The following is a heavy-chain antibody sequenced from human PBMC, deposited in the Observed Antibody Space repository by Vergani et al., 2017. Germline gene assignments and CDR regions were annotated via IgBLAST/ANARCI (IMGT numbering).Heavy chain of an antibody. Sequence: QLVESGGGLVQPGGSLRLSCAASGFTFSSYSMSWVRQAPGKGLEWVSFISSSSTTISYADSVKGRFTISRDNGEYSLYLQMNSLRAEDTAVYFCARGTPGYQGGERRFDPWGQGTLVTVSS. J-gene: IGHJ5*02. CDR1: GFTFSSYS. CDR2: ISSSSTTI. V-gene: IGHV3-48*01. D-gene: IGHD1-1*01. CDR3: ARGTPGYQGGERRFDP.